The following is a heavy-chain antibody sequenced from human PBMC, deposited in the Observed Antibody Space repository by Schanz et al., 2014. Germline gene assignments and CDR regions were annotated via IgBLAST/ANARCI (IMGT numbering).Heavy chain of an antibody. CDR1: GFTFNFYG. CDR2: ISYDGSNK. V-gene: IGHV3-30*03. CDR3: ARGREVVAKIFDV. Sequence: QAQVVESGGGVVQPGRSLRLSCAASGFTFNFYGIHWVRQAPGKGLEWVTVISYDGSNKYYADSVKGRFTISRDNAKNSLFLQMNSLRAEDTAEYYCARGREVVAKIFDVWGQGTMVTVSS. J-gene: IGHJ3*01. D-gene: IGHD3-22*01.